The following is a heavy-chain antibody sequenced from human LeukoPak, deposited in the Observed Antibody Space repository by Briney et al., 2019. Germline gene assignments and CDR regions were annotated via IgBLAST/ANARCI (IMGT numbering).Heavy chain of an antibody. D-gene: IGHD2-15*01. J-gene: IGHJ1*01. CDR1: GYTFTSYG. Sequence: ASVKVSCKASGYTFTSYGISWVRQAPGQGLEWMGWISAYNGNTNYAQKLQGRVTMTTHTYTRTAYMELRSLRSDDTAVYCCARDGSGGRCSWVHGGQGNLVTVSS. CDR2: ISAYNGNT. CDR3: ARDGSGGRCSWVH. V-gene: IGHV1-18*01.